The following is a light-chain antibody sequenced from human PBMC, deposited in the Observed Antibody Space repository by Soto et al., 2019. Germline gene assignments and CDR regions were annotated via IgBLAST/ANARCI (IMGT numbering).Light chain of an antibody. CDR1: HSIDSW. J-gene: IGKJ1*01. V-gene: IGKV1-5*03. Sequence: DIQMTQSPSTMSASVGDRVTITCRASHSIDSWLAWHQQKPGKAPKFLMYKASNLESGVPSRFSGSGSETEFTLTISSLQPDDFAIYYCQHYKSYPWTFGQGTKVDIK. CDR3: QHYKSYPWT. CDR2: KAS.